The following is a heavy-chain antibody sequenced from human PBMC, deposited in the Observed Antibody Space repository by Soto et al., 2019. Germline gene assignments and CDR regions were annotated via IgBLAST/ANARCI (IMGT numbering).Heavy chain of an antibody. CDR2: INHSGST. Sequence: QVQLQQWGAGLLKPSETLSLTCAVYGGSFSGYYWSWIRQPPGKGLEWIGEINHSGSTNYNPSLKSRVPIPVEPSKNRFSLNLSSVPPANTAGYYCARYYCSSTSCYARSHNWFAPWGQGTLVTVSS. CDR3: ARYYCSSTSCYARSHNWFAP. D-gene: IGHD2-2*01. V-gene: IGHV4-34*01. CDR1: GGSFSGYY. J-gene: IGHJ5*02.